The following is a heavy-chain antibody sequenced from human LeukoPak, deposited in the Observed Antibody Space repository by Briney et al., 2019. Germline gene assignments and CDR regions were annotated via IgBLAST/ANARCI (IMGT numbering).Heavy chain of an antibody. CDR3: ARAREMATISDYYYYMDV. CDR1: GGTFSSYA. D-gene: IGHD5-24*01. Sequence: GASVKVSCKASGGTFSSYAISWVRQAPGQGLEWMGRIIPFFGTANYAQKFQGRVTITTDESTSTAYMELSSLRSEDTAVYYCARAREMATISDYYYYMDVWGKGTTVTVSS. V-gene: IGHV1-69*05. CDR2: IIPFFGTA. J-gene: IGHJ6*03.